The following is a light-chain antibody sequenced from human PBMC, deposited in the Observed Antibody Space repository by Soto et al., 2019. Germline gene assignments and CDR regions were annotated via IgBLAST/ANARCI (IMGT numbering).Light chain of an antibody. CDR1: SSNIGARYD. CDR2: ANT. CDR3: QSYDNSLSAYVV. J-gene: IGLJ2*01. Sequence: QSVLTQPPSVAGAPGQRVTISCTGSSSNIGARYDVHWYQHLPGTAPKLLIFANTNRPSGVPDRFSGSKSGTSASLAITGLQAEDEADYYCQSYDNSLSAYVVFGGGTKLTV. V-gene: IGLV1-40*01.